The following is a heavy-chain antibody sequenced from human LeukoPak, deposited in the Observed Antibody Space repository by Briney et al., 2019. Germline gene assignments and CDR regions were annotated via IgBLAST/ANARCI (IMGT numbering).Heavy chain of an antibody. CDR1: GYSFTSYW. Sequence: GESLKISCKGSGYSFTSYWIGWARQMPGKGLEWMGIIYPGDSDTRYSPSFKGQVTISADKPISTAYLKSSSLKDSDTAMYYCERRTTRYYSNSSGYEAPPFDYWGQGTLVTVSS. CDR3: ERRTTRYYSNSSGYEAPPFDY. V-gene: IGHV5-51*01. J-gene: IGHJ4*02. CDR2: IYPGDSDT. D-gene: IGHD3-22*01.